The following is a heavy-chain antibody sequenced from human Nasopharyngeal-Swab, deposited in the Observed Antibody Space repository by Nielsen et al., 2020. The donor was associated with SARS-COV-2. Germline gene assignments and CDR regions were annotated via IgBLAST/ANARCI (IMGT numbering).Heavy chain of an antibody. J-gene: IGHJ5*02. D-gene: IGHD2-2*01. Sequence: PGKGLEWIGYLYYGGKIFCNPSLKSRVSISVDTSKNQFSLELNSVTAADTAVYYCARLTCRSTSCLGANWFDPWGQGTLVTVSS. CDR3: ARLTCRSTSCLGANWFDP. CDR2: LYYGGKI. V-gene: IGHV4-31*02.